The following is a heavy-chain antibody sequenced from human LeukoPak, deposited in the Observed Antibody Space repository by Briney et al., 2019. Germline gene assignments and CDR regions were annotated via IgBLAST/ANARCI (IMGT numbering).Heavy chain of an antibody. V-gene: IGHV1-2*02. CDR1: GSPFGDYY. D-gene: IGHD2-15*01. J-gene: IGHJ4*02. CDR2: INPYSGGK. CDR3: ARGNIVVEASVPEYYFDY. Sequence: ASVKVSCKAAGSPFGDYYIHWVRQAPGQGLEWLGFINPYSGGKYYAQKVQGSVTITRDTSISTAYLEVSGLTSDDTAVYYCARGNIVVEASVPEYYFDYWGQGTLVSVSS.